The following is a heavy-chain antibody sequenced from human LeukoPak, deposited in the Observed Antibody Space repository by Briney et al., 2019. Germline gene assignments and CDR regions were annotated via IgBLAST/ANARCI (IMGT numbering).Heavy chain of an antibody. J-gene: IGHJ4*02. CDR2: IYPGDSDT. CDR1: EDSFTNYW. Sequence: GESLKISCKGSEDSFTNYWIGWVRQMPGKGLECMGIIYPGDSDTRYSPSFQGQVTISADKSSSTAYLQWSSLKASDTAMYYCARVKRKYQVLKPLHETPSHYFDYWGQGTLVTVSS. D-gene: IGHD2-2*01. V-gene: IGHV5-51*01. CDR3: ARVKRKYQVLKPLHETPSHYFDY.